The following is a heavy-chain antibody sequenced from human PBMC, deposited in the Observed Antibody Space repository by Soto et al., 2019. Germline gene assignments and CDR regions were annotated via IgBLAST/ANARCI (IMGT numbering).Heavy chain of an antibody. V-gene: IGHV1-18*01. D-gene: IGHD2-21*02. CDR1: VYPFTSYG. J-gene: IGHJ5*02. CDR2: XXXXXGNT. CDR3: ASAAALWHIVVGTAIGSDNWFYP. Sequence: QVQLVQSGAEVKKHGASVNVSCKASVYPFTSYGTTWVRQAPGQGXXXXXXXXXXXGNTYYAQKHQDRVTMTTDTFKSTGYMGLRRLSAVDTAVYCCASAAALWHIVVGTAIGSDNWFYPWGRGTLVTVSS.